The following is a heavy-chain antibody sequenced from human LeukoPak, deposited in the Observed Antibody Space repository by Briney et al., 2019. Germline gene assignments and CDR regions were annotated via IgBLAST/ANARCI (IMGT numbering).Heavy chain of an antibody. J-gene: IGHJ4*02. V-gene: IGHV4-59*03. D-gene: IGHD3-22*01. CDR2: IDYTRDT. CDR1: GGSISSYY. Sequence: KPSETLSLTCTVSGGSISSYYWSWIRQPPGKGLEWIGNIDYTRDTNYNPSLRSRVTILVDKSRNQFSLKLNSVTAADTAVYYCARNGPHYYDKSGYLDSWGQGTLVTVSS. CDR3: ARNGPHYYDKSGYLDS.